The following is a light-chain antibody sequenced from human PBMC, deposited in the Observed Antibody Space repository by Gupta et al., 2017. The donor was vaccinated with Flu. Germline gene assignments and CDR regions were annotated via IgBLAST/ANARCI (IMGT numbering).Light chain of an antibody. J-gene: IGKJ1*01. CDR2: GSS. V-gene: IGKV3-20*01. CDR1: KSVSNNS. Sequence: GPLSLSPGERATLSCRASKSVSNNSLGWYQQKPGQAPRLLIYGSSNRATGVPDRFSGSGSGTDFTLAISRLEPEDFVVYYCQQCGTSSWTFGQGTKVEF. CDR3: QQCGTSSWT.